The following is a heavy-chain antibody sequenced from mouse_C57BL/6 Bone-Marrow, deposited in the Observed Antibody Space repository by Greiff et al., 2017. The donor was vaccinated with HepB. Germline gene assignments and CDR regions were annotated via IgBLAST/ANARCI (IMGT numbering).Heavy chain of an antibody. CDR3: TRWGDY. Sequence: QVQLQQSGAELVRPGASVTLSCKASGYTFTDYDMHWVKQTPVHGLEWIGAIDPETGGTAYNQKFKGKAILTADKSSSTAYMELRSLTSEDSAVYYCTRWGDYWGQGTTLTVSS. CDR1: GYTFTDYD. CDR2: IDPETGGT. J-gene: IGHJ2*01. V-gene: IGHV1-15*01.